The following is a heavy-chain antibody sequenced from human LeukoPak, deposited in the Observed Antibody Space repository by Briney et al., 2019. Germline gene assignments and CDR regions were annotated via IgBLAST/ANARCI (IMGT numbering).Heavy chain of an antibody. D-gene: IGHD6-6*01. CDR2: FSGPGKT. CDR3: AKAWWSTSSGGDSFGI. J-gene: IGHJ3*02. CDR1: GFTLSSYG. Sequence: PGGSLRLSCAASGFTLSSYGMSWVRQAPGKGLEWVSGFSGPGKTYYADSVKGRFTICRDTSKSTLYLQINSLRAEDTAVYYCAKAWWSTSSGGDSFGIWGQGTMVTVSS. V-gene: IGHV3-23*01.